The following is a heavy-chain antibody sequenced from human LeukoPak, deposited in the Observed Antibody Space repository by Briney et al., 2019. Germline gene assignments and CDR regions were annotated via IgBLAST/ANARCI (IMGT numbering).Heavy chain of an antibody. D-gene: IGHD1-26*01. CDR3: ARSGSYYEEYFQH. CDR1: GYTFTGYY. Sequence: ASVKVSCKASGYTFTGYYMHWVRQAPGQGLEWMGRINPNSGGTNYAQKFQGRVTMTRDTSISTAYMELSRLRSDDTAVYYCARSGSYYEEYFQHWGQGTLVTVSS. CDR2: INPNSGGT. J-gene: IGHJ1*01. V-gene: IGHV1-2*06.